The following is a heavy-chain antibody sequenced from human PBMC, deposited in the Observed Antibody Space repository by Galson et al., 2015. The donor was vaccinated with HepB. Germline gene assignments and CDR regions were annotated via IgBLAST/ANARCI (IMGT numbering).Heavy chain of an antibody. Sequence: LILSCAVSGSTLSINSMSWVRQAPVKGLEWVANIKQDGNEKYYVDSAKGRFTISRDNATNSVHLQMNSLRAEDTAVYYCARGASRAGWGQGTLITVSS. CDR2: IKQDGNEK. CDR3: ARGASRAG. CDR1: GSTLSINS. J-gene: IGHJ4*02. V-gene: IGHV3-7*03.